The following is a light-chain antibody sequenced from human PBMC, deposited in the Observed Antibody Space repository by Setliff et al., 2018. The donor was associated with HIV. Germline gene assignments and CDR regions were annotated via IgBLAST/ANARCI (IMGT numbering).Light chain of an antibody. CDR2: EVS. CDR3: SSYTSSSTRV. CDR1: SSDVGGYNY. V-gene: IGLV2-14*01. J-gene: IGLJ1*01. Sequence: QSALAQPASVSGSPGQSITISCTGTSSDVGGYNYVSWYQQHPGKAPKLMIYEVSNRPSGVSNRFSGSKSGNTASLTISGLQAEDEADYYCSSYTSSSTRVFGTGTKGHRP.